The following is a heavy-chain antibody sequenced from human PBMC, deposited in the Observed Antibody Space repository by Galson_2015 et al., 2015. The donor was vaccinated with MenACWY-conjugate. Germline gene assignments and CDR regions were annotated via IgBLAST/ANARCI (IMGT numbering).Heavy chain of an antibody. J-gene: IGHJ4*02. Sequence: SLRLSCAAAGFKFSLYSMNWVRQAPGKGLEWVSSISSVSSYIYYADSVKGRFTISRDNANNSLHLQLNSLRVEDTALYYCARGKGSGSFPYYFDYWGQGVMVAVSS. CDR2: ISSVSSYI. CDR3: ARGKGSGSFPYYFDY. V-gene: IGHV3-21*01. CDR1: GFKFSLYS. D-gene: IGHD3-22*01.